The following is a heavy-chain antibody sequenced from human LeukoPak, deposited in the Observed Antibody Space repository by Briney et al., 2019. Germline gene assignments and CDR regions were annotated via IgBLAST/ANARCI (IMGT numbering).Heavy chain of an antibody. J-gene: IGHJ1*01. CDR3: AKDPANQLLYPAHFSH. CDR2: ISGSGVST. D-gene: IGHD2-2*01. CDR1: GFTFSSYV. Sequence: GGSLRLSCAASGFTFSSYVMDWVRQAPGKGLEWVSAISGSGVSTSYADSVKGRFTISRDNSKNTLYLHMNSLRAEDTAIYFCAKDPANQLLYPAHFSHWGQGALVTVSS. V-gene: IGHV3-23*01.